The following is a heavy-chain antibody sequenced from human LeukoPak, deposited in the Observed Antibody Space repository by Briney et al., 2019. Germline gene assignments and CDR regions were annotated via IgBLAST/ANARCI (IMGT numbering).Heavy chain of an antibody. V-gene: IGHV1-46*01. CDR3: ARVVRVGVAYFDY. CDR2: FNPGDGST. D-gene: IGHD1-26*01. Sequence: GASVKVSCKATGYSFTGYYIHWLRQAPGQWLEWMGIFNPGDGSTNYAQKFQGRVTMTRDTSTSTAYIHLSSLRSEDTAVYYCARVVRVGVAYFDYWGQGTLVTVSS. J-gene: IGHJ4*02. CDR1: GYSFTGYY.